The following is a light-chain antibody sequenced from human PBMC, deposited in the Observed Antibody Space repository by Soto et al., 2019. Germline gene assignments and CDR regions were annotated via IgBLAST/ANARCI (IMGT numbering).Light chain of an antibody. J-gene: IGKJ1*01. CDR3: QQYGNTPRT. CDR2: DAS. CDR1: QSVGSTY. V-gene: IGKV3-20*01. Sequence: EIVLTQSPGTLSLSPGERATLSCRTSQSVGSTYLAWYQQKPGQAPRLLIYDASIRATGIPDRFSGSGSGTDFTLTISRLEPEDFAVYYCQQYGNTPRTFGQGTKVDIK.